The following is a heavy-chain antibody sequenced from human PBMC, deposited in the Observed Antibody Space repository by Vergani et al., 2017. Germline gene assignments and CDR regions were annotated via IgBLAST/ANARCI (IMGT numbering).Heavy chain of an antibody. CDR2: IYSGDET. CDR3: ARGNYYGSGTYVDP. V-gene: IGHV3-66*02. Sequence: EVQLLESGGVMVQPGGSLRLSCATSGFTFNIYAMSWVRQAPGKGLEWVSHIYSGDETYYADSVKGRVTISRDTSKNTLHLQINNLRVEDTAVYYCARGNYYGSGTYVDPWGQGTLVTVSS. J-gene: IGHJ5*02. CDR1: GFTFNIYA. D-gene: IGHD3-10*01.